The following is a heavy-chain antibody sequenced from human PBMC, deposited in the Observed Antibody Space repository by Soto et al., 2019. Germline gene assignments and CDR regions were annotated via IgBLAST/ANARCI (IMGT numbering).Heavy chain of an antibody. CDR2: IDPSDSYT. J-gene: IGHJ6*02. CDR3: ARSMTHHSIALVAVDV. Sequence: RGYSLTISCKGSGYMFTSSWISWVRQMPGKGLEWMGKIDPSDSYTNYSPSFQGHVSISADRSISTVYLQSSSLKASDTAMYYCARSMTHHSIALVAVDVWGQGKTVTVSS. D-gene: IGHD2-8*02. CDR1: GYMFTSSW. V-gene: IGHV5-10-1*01.